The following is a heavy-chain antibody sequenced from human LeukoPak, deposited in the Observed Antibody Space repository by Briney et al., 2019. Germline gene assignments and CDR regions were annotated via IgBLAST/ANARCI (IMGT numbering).Heavy chain of an antibody. Sequence: ASVKVSCKASGGTFSSYAISWVRQAPGQGLEWMGWISAYNGNTNYAQKLQGRVTMTTDTSTSTAYMELRSLRSDDTAVYYCAREGYSSSWYQLDYWGQGTLVTVSS. CDR3: AREGYSSSWYQLDY. D-gene: IGHD6-13*01. CDR1: GGTFSSYA. J-gene: IGHJ4*02. CDR2: ISAYNGNT. V-gene: IGHV1-18*01.